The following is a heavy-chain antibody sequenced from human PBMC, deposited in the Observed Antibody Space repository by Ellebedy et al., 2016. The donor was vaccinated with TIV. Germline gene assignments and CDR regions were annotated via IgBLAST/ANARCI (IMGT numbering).Heavy chain of an antibody. CDR2: TSYRSKCDY. V-gene: IGHV6-1*01. J-gene: IGHJ4*02. CDR3: AGERD. Sequence: SETLSLTCAISGDSVSSNSAAWNWIRQSPSRGLEWLGRTSYRSKCDYDYAVSVKGRITIDPGTSKNQFSLQVNSVTPDDTAVYHCAGERDWGQGTLVTVSS. CDR1: GDSVSSNSAA.